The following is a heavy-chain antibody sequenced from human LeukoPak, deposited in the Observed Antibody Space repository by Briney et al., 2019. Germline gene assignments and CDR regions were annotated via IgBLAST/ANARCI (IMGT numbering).Heavy chain of an antibody. V-gene: IGHV3-7*01. Sequence: PGGSLRLSCAASGFTFSNYWMTWVRQAPGKGLEWVANIKEDGSEKYYVDSVKGRFTISRDNAKNSLYLQMNSLRAEDTAVYYCAREDRYSNSYYYYYYMDVWGKGTTVTVSS. CDR1: GFTFSNYW. CDR2: IKEDGSEK. CDR3: AREDRYSNSYYYYYYMDV. J-gene: IGHJ6*03. D-gene: IGHD4-11*01.